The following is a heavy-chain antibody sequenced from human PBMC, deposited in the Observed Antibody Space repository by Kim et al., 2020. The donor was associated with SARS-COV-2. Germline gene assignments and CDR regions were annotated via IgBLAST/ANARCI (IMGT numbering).Heavy chain of an antibody. V-gene: IGHV3-11*01. Sequence: KCYAASVRGRFAISRDNGRKTLYLQMTTLRAEDSAVYYCATFRDGPDLWGQGTLVTVSS. CDR2: K. CDR3: ATFRDGPDL. J-gene: IGHJ5*02.